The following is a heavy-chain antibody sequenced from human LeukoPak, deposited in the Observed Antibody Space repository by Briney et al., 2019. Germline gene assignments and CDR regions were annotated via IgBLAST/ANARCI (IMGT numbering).Heavy chain of an antibody. J-gene: IGHJ4*02. V-gene: IGHV3-21*01. D-gene: IGHD6-19*01. CDR1: GFTFSSYS. CDR2: ISSSSSYI. Sequence: GGYLRLSCAASGFTFSSYSMNWVRQAPGKGLEWVSSISSSSSYIYYADSVKGRFTISRDNAKNSLYLQMNSLRAEDTAVYYCARGRSGWSPPIDYWGQGTLVTVSS. CDR3: ARGRSGWSPPIDY.